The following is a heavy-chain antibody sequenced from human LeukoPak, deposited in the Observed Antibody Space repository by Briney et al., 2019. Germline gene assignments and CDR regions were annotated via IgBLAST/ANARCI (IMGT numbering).Heavy chain of an antibody. V-gene: IGHV3-7*01. CDR1: GFTFSTSW. D-gene: IGHD1-26*01. CDR3: ARDRNKGATDY. CDR2: RGQDGSEK. Sequence: PGGSLTLSCAASGFTFSTSWMSWLRQAPGKGLEGVANRGQDGSEKNHVDSVKGRFTISRDNAKNSLFLQMNSLRVGDTALYYCARDRNKGATDYWGQGTLVTVSS. J-gene: IGHJ4*02.